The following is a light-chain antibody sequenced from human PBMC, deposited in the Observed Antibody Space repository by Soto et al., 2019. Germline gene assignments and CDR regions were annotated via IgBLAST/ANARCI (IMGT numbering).Light chain of an antibody. CDR3: QQTYSRVRT. J-gene: IGKJ1*01. Sequence: DIQMTQSPPSLCASVGDRVTITCRASQSIKKYLNWYQQNPGKAPRLLIYAESNLQGGVTSGFSGSGSGTDFTLTIRSLQPEDFATYYCQQTYSRVRTFGQGTKVDIK. V-gene: IGKV1-39*01. CDR2: AES. CDR1: QSIKKY.